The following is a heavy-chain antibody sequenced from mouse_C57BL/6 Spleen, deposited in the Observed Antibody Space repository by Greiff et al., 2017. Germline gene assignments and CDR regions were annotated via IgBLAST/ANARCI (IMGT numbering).Heavy chain of an antibody. J-gene: IGHJ2*01. CDR1: GYTFTDYE. CDR2: IDPETGGT. V-gene: IGHV1-15*01. CDR3: TRHYGSSEFDY. Sequence: QVHVKQSGAELVRPGASVTLSCKASGYTFTDYEMHWVKQTPVHGLEWIGAIDPETGGTAYNQKFKGKAILTADKSSSTAYMELRSLTSEDSAVYYCTRHYGSSEFDYWGQGTTLTVSS. D-gene: IGHD1-1*01.